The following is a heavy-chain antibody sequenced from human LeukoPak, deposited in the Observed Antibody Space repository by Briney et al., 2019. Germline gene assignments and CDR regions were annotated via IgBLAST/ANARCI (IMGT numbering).Heavy chain of an antibody. CDR3: AKDPLIYSNPTWFDP. CDR1: GFTFSSYG. CDR2: ISYHGNNK. Sequence: GGSLRLSCAASGFTFSSYGMNWVRQAPGKGLEWVAVISYHGNNKHYADSVKGRFTISRDNSKNTLYLQMNSLGAEDTAVYYCAKDPLIYSNPTWFDPWGQGTLVTVSS. D-gene: IGHD4-11*01. J-gene: IGHJ5*02. V-gene: IGHV3-30*18.